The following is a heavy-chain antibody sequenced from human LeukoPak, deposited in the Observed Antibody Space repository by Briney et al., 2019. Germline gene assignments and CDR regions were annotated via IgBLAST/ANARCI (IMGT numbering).Heavy chain of an antibody. D-gene: IGHD6-13*01. J-gene: IGHJ6*02. Sequence: GGSLRLSCAASGFTFDDYAMHWVRQAPGKGLEWVSGISWNSGSIGYADSVKGRFTISRDSAKNSLYLQMNSLRAEDTALYYCAKDIAAAGTFFDYYYYGMDVWGQGTTVTVSS. V-gene: IGHV3-9*01. CDR3: AKDIAAAGTFFDYYYYGMDV. CDR2: ISWNSGSI. CDR1: GFTFDDYA.